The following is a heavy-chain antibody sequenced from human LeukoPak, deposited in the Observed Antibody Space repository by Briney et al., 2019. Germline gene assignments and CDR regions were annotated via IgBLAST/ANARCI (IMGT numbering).Heavy chain of an antibody. CDR3: ARFTYYDSSGYSI. D-gene: IGHD3-22*01. J-gene: IGHJ4*02. Sequence: GGSLRLSCAASGFTVSSNYMSWVRRAPGKGLEWVSVIYSGGSTYYADSVKGRFTISRHNSKNTLYLQMNSLRAEDTAVYYCARFTYYDSSGYSIWGQGTLVTVSS. CDR1: GFTVSSNY. CDR2: IYSGGST. V-gene: IGHV3-53*04.